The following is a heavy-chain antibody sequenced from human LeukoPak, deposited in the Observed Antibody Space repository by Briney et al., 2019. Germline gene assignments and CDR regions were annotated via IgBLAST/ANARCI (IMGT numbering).Heavy chain of an antibody. CDR1: GFTVSSNY. J-gene: IGHJ6*02. CDR3: ARDRYDFWSGYPGGMDV. D-gene: IGHD3-3*01. Sequence: GGSLRLSCAASGFTVSSNYMSWVRQAPGKGLEWVSVIYSGGSTYYADSVKGRFTISRDNSKNTLYLQMNSLRAEDTAVYYCARDRYDFWSGYPGGMDVWGQGTTVTVSS. CDR2: IYSGGST. V-gene: IGHV3-53*01.